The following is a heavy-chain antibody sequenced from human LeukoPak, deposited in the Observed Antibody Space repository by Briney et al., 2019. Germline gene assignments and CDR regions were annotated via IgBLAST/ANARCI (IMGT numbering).Heavy chain of an antibody. CDR1: GFTFSDYY. J-gene: IGHJ5*02. V-gene: IGHV3-11*01. Sequence: MSGGSLRLSCAASGFTFSDYYMGWVRQAPGKGRGWGSYISSSGSTIYYADSVKGQFTISRDNAKNSLYLQMNSLRAEDTAVYYCANPRPGYGSGSYFSWGQGTLVTVSS. CDR3: ANPRPGYGSGSYFS. CDR2: ISSSGSTI. D-gene: IGHD3-10*01.